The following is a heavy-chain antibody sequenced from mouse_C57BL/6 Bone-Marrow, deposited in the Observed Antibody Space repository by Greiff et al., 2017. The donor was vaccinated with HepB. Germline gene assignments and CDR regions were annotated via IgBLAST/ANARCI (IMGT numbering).Heavy chain of an antibody. J-gene: IGHJ2*01. CDR3: VRHGGPRGHFDY. V-gene: IGHV10-1*01. Sequence: EVKLVESGGGLVQPKGSLKLSCAASGFSFNTYAMNWVRQAPGKGLEWVARIRSKSNNYATYYADSVKDRFTISRDDSESMLYLQMNNLKTEDTAMYYCVRHGGPRGHFDYWGQGTTLTVSS. CDR1: GFSFNTYA. CDR2: IRSKSNNYAT.